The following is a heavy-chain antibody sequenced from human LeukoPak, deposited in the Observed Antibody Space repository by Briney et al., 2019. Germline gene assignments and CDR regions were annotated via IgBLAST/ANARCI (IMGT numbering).Heavy chain of an antibody. CDR1: GYTFTGYY. CDR3: AREAEWSKLGYCSSTSCSTFDY. Sequence: ASVKVSCKASGYTFTGYYMHWVRQAPGQGLEWMGWINPNSGGTNYAQKFQGRVTMTRDTSISTAYMELSRLRSDDTAVYYCAREAEWSKLGYCSSTSCSTFDYWGQGTLVTVSS. CDR2: INPNSGGT. J-gene: IGHJ4*02. V-gene: IGHV1-2*02. D-gene: IGHD2-2*01.